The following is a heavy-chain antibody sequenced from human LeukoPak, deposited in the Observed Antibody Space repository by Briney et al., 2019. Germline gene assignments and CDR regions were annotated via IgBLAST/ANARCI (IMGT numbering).Heavy chain of an antibody. D-gene: IGHD6-13*01. CDR3: ARIAAAGSPWFDP. CDR1: GGSFSGYY. V-gene: IGHV4-34*01. J-gene: IGHJ5*02. Sequence: SETLSLTCAVYGGSFSGYYWSWIRQPPGKGLEWIGEINHSGSTNYNPSLKSGVTISVDTSKNQFSLKLSSVTAADTAVYYCARIAAAGSPWFDPWGQGTLVTVSS. CDR2: INHSGST.